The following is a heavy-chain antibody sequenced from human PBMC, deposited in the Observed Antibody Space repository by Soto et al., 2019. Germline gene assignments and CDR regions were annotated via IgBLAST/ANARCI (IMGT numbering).Heavy chain of an antibody. CDR2: INHSGST. CDR3: ARAPDKYYFDS. CDR1: GGSFNGYY. Sequence: PSETLSLTCAVYGGSFNGYYWTWIRQPPGKGPEWIGDINHSGSTNYHPSLKSRVTISVDTSKNQFSLKLRSVTAADMAVFYCARAPDKYYFDSWGHGTLVTVSS. V-gene: IGHV4-34*01. J-gene: IGHJ4*01.